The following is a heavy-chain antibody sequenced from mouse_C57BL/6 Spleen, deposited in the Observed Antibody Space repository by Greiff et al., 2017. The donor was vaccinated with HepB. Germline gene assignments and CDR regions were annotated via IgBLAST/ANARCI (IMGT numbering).Heavy chain of an antibody. CDR2: ISSGSSTI. Sequence: EVQVVESGGGLVKPGGSLKLSCAASGFTFSDYGMHWVRQAPEKGLEWVAYISSGSSTIYYADTVKGRFTISRDNAKNTLFLQMTSLRSEDTAMYYCARPDYYGSSYEWYFDVWGTGTTVTVSS. D-gene: IGHD1-1*01. J-gene: IGHJ1*03. V-gene: IGHV5-17*01. CDR3: ARPDYYGSSYEWYFDV. CDR1: GFTFSDYG.